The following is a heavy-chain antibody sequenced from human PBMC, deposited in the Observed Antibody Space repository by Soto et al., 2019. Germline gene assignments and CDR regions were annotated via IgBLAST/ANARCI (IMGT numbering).Heavy chain of an antibody. D-gene: IGHD1-1*01. CDR2: FIPVVGMA. CDR3: ANGHDNYFYDGMDV. J-gene: IGHJ6*02. V-gene: IGHV1-69*04. CDR1: GGTLSSFA. Sequence: QVQLVQSASEVKKPGSSVKVSCKTSGGTLSSFAISWVRQAPGQGLEWVGTFIPVVGMAKYGQHFQGRVTITADQSTNTLFMELSSLTYEDTAIYFCANGHDNYFYDGMDVWGQGTTVTVSS.